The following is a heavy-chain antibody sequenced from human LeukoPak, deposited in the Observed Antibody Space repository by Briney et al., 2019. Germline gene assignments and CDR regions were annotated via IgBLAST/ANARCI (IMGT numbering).Heavy chain of an antibody. Sequence: GGSLRLSCAASGFTFSDHYMDWVRQAPGKGLEWVGRTRNKANSYTTEYAASVKGRFTISRDDSKNSLYLQMNSLKTEDTAVYYCASTTGNYYDSSGYYQYCYYGMDVWGQGTTVTVSS. CDR3: ASTTGNYYDSSGYYQYCYYGMDV. CDR1: GFTFSDHY. V-gene: IGHV3-72*01. J-gene: IGHJ6*02. CDR2: TRNKANSYTT. D-gene: IGHD3-22*01.